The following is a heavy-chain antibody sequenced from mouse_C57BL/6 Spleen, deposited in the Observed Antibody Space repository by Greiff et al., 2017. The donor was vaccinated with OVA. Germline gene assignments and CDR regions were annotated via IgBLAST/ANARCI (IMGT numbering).Heavy chain of an antibody. V-gene: IGHV14-2*01. CDR1: GFNIKDYY. J-gene: IGHJ1*03. D-gene: IGHD1-1*01. CDR2: IDPEDGET. CDR3: ARHYGSSLWYFDV. Sequence: DVKLVESGAELVKPGASVKLSCTASGFNIKDYYMHWVKQRTEQGLEWIGRIDPEDGETKYAPKFQGKATITADTSSNTAYLQLSSLTSEDTAVYYCARHYGSSLWYFDVWGTGTTVTVSS.